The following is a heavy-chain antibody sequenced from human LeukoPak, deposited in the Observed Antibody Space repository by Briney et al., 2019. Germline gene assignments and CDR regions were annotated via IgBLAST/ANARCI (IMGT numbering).Heavy chain of an antibody. J-gene: IGHJ3*02. CDR1: GFAFSNAW. Sequence: GGSLRLSCAASGFAFSNAWMSWVRQAPGKGLEWVSSISGSGGSTFYADSVKGRFTISRDNSKNTLYLQMNSLRAEETAVYYCAKRITVVARDAFDIWGQGTMVTVSS. CDR3: AKRITVVARDAFDI. D-gene: IGHD6-19*01. V-gene: IGHV3-23*01. CDR2: ISGSGGST.